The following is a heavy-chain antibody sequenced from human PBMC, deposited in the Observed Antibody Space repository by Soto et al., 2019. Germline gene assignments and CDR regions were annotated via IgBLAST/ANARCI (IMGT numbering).Heavy chain of an antibody. V-gene: IGHV3-15*07. CDR1: GFTFSNAW. J-gene: IGHJ4*01. CDR2: VKSETHGGTT. Sequence: LRLSCAASGFTFSNAWINWVRQAPGKGLEWVGRVKSETHGGTTDFAAPVKGRFAISRDDSKNVVYLEMNSLKTEDTAIYYCTTDSYITSIIVRFDYWGHGTLVTVSS. D-gene: IGHD3-22*01. CDR3: TTDSYITSIIVRFDY.